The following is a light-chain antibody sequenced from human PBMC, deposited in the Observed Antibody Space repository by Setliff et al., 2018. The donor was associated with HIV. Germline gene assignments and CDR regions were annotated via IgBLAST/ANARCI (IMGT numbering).Light chain of an antibody. CDR1: SSDVGGYDF. J-gene: IGLJ1*01. Sequence: LTQPASVSGSPGQSITISCIGTSSDVGGYDFVSWYQQRPGKAPKLIIFDVSERPSGVSHRFSASKSGNTASLTISGLQTEDEANYFCASYRSPATYVFGIGTKVTV. CDR2: DVS. CDR3: ASYRSPATYV. V-gene: IGLV2-14*03.